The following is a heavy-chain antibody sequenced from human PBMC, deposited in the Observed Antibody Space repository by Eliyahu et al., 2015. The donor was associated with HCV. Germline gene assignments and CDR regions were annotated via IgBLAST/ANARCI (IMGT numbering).Heavy chain of an antibody. Sequence: EVQLVESGGGLVQPGGSLRLSCAASGFTVXSNYMXWVRQAPGKGLEWVSVIYSGGSTYYADSVKGRFTISRDNSKNTLYLQMNSLRAEDTAVYYCARGPSGYDFWSGYFLDYWGQGTLVTVSS. V-gene: IGHV3-66*01. CDR3: ARGPSGYDFWSGYFLDY. J-gene: IGHJ4*02. D-gene: IGHD3-3*01. CDR1: GFTVXSNY. CDR2: IYSGGST.